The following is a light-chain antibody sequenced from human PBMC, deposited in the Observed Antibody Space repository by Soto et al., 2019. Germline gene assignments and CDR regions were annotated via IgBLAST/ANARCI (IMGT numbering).Light chain of an antibody. V-gene: IGLV2-23*01. CDR3: CSYAGTGTLV. Sequence: QSALTQPASVSGSPGQSITISCTGTSSDVGSYNLVSWYQQHPGKVPKLMIYEGSERPSGVSNRFSGSKSGNTASLTISGLQAEDEADYYCCSYAGTGTLVFGGGTKLTVL. CDR1: SSDVGSYNL. J-gene: IGLJ2*01. CDR2: EGS.